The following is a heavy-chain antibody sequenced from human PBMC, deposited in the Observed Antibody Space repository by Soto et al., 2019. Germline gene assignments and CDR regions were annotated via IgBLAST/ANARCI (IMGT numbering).Heavy chain of an antibody. D-gene: IGHD2-8*01. CDR1: GGSFSGYY. V-gene: IGHV4-34*01. Sequence: SETLSLTCAVYGGSFSGYYWSWIRQPPGKGLEWIGEINHSGSTNYNPSLKSRVTISVDTSKNQFSLKLSSVTAADTAVYYCAIGMVSTVLYSWGQGTLVPVSS. J-gene: IGHJ4*02. CDR3: AIGMVSTVLYS. CDR2: INHSGST.